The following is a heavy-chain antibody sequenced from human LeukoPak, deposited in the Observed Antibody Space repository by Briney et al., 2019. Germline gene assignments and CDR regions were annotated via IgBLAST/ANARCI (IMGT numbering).Heavy chain of an antibody. Sequence: GGSLRLSCAACGFTFNTYAVLGVRQAPGKGLEGGAVIPYDGSNKYYADSVKRRFTISRDNSKNTLYLKMIRLRAEDTTVYSCARIGYCIGSSCLLGAFDIWGQGTMVTVSS. CDR1: GFTFNTYA. J-gene: IGHJ3*02. V-gene: IGHV3-30*17. CDR3: ARIGYCIGSSCLLGAFDI. CDR2: IPYDGSNK. D-gene: IGHD2-2*03.